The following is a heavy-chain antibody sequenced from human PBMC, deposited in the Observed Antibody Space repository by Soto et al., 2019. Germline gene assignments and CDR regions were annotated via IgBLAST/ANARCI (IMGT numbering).Heavy chain of an antibody. CDR3: ARDKAGSSCSRPYYGMDV. CDR2: IIPILGIA. J-gene: IGHJ6*02. V-gene: IGHV1-69*08. D-gene: IGHD6-13*01. Sequence: QVQLVQSGAEVKKPGSSVKVSCKASGGTFSSYTISWVRQAPGQGLEWMGRIIPILGIANYAQKFQGRVTITADKSTSRAYRELSSLGSEDTAVYYCARDKAGSSCSRPYYGMDVWGQGTTVTVSS. CDR1: GGTFSSYT.